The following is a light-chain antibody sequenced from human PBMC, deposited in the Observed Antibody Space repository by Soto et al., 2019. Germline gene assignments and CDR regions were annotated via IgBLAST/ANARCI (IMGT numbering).Light chain of an antibody. CDR3: QQYYSTPLT. J-gene: IGKJ4*01. CDR1: QSVFYSSNNKNC. CDR2: WAS. V-gene: IGKV4-1*01. Sequence: DIVMTQSADSLAVSLGERATINCKSSQSVFYSSNNKNCLAWYQQKPGQPPKLLIYWASSRESGVPDRFSGSGSGTDFTLTISNLQAEDVAVYYCQQYYSTPLTFGGGTKVEIK.